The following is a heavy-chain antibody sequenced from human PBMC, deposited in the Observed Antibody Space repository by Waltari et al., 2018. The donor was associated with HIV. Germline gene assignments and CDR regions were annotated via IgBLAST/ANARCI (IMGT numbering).Heavy chain of an antibody. CDR2: IGGSAYST. J-gene: IGHJ6*02. D-gene: IGHD6-13*01. V-gene: IGHV3-23*01. Sequence: EVQLLESGGGLVQPGGSLRLSCAASGFTFSNYAMSWVRQAPGKGLDGVSAIGGSAYSTYYAESVKGRFTISIDNSKNKLYLQMNSLRAEDTAVYFCVKEHQYSHTWYSYYGMDVWGQGTTVTVSS. CDR1: GFTFSNYA. CDR3: VKEHQYSHTWYSYYGMDV.